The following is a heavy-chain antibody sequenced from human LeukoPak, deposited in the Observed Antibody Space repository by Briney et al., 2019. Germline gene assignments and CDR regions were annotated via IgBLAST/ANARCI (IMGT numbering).Heavy chain of an antibody. CDR2: LISSGAST. V-gene: IGHV3-23*01. Sequence: GGSLRLSCAASGFTFTHYVMNWVRQAPGEGLGWVSGLISSGASTYYADSVKGRFTVSRDNSKNMVYLQINSLTAEDTAIYYCGRDSRWAQPDYWGQGTLVTVSS. J-gene: IGHJ4*02. CDR3: GRDSRWAQPDY. CDR1: GFTFTHYV. D-gene: IGHD5-24*01.